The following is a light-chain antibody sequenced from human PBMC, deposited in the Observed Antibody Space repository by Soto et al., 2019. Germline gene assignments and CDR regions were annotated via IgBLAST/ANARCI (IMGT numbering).Light chain of an antibody. J-gene: IGKJ1*01. CDR1: QSVSSY. V-gene: IGKV3-11*01. CDR2: DAS. CDR3: QQRSNWPPWT. Sequence: EIVLTQSPATLSLSPGERATLSCRASQSVSSYLAGYQQKPGQAPRLLIYDASNRATGIPARFSGSGCGTAFTITISSLEPEDFAVYYCQQRSNWPPWTFGQGTKVEIK.